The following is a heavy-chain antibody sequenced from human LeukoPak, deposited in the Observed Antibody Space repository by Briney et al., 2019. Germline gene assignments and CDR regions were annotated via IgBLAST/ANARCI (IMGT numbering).Heavy chain of an antibody. CDR3: ARVRSSLTTVTINWFDP. CDR2: ISAYNGNT. V-gene: IGHV1-18*01. J-gene: IGHJ5*02. CDR1: GYTFTSYG. Sequence: ASVKVSCKASGYTFTSYGISWVRQAPGQGLEWMGWISAYNGNTNYAQRLQGRVNMTTDTSTTTAYMELRSLTSDDTAMYYCARVRSSLTTVTINWFDPWGQGTLVTVSS. D-gene: IGHD4-11*01.